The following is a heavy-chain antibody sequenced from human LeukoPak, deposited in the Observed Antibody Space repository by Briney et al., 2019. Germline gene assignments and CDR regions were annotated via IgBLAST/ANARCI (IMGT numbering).Heavy chain of an antibody. J-gene: IGHJ6*02. CDR2: ISYDGTEK. CDR1: GVIFIGYA. CDR3: TRDHGLDV. Sequence: PGGSLRLSCAASGVIFIGYAMHWVRQAPGKGPEWVAVISYDGTEKHYGDSVKGRFTISRDNSKNTLYLQMNSLRVEDTAVYFCTRDHGLDVWGQGTTVTVSS. V-gene: IGHV3-30*03.